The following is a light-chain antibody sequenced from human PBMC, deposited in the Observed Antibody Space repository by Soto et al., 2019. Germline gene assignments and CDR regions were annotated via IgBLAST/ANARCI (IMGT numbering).Light chain of an antibody. CDR1: QSLVYSDGDTY. CDR3: MHRTDWYT. CDR2: KVS. Sequence: VVMTQSPLSLPVTLGQPASISCRSSQSLVYSDGDTYLTWFQQRPGQSPRRLIYKVSIRDSGVPDRFSGCGSGTDFTLKFSRVEAQDVGLYYCMHRTDWYTFGQGTKLEI. V-gene: IGKV2-30*01. J-gene: IGKJ2*01.